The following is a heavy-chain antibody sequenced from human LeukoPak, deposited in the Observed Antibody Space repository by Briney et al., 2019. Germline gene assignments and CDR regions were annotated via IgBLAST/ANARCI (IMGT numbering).Heavy chain of an antibody. CDR1: GFTFSSYE. Sequence: GGSLRLSCAACGFTFSSYEMNWVRQAPGKGLEWVSYISSSGSTIYYADSVKGRFTISRDNAKNSLYLQMNSLRAEDTAVYYCAREAKGYYFDYWGQGTLVTVSS. CDR2: ISSSGSTI. V-gene: IGHV3-48*03. J-gene: IGHJ4*02. CDR3: AREAKGYYFDY.